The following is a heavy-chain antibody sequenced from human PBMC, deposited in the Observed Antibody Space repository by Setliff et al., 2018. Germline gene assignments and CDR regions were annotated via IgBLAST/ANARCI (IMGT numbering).Heavy chain of an antibody. Sequence: PGGSLRLSCEGFEFSFRSSSVNWVRQTPGKGLEWASSISSTSNLIFYADSVRGRFTVSRDNSRNLLYLQMNSLRVDDTAVYYCSSYLVSWGQGALVTVSS. CDR2: ISSTSNLI. CDR3: SSYLVS. D-gene: IGHD2-21*01. CDR1: EFSFRSSS. V-gene: IGHV3-21*06. J-gene: IGHJ4*02.